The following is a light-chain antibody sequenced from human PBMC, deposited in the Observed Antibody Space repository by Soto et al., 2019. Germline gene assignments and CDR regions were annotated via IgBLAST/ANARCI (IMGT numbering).Light chain of an antibody. Sequence: DIVMTQSPDFLAVSLGERATINCKSSQSLLYRSNNKNYLAWYQQKPGQPPKLLFYWASTRESGVPDRFSGSGSGTDFTLTISSLQAADGAVYYCQQYDTAPRTFGQGTKVEIK. CDR1: QSLLYRSNNKNY. J-gene: IGKJ1*01. V-gene: IGKV4-1*01. CDR2: WAS. CDR3: QQYDTAPRT.